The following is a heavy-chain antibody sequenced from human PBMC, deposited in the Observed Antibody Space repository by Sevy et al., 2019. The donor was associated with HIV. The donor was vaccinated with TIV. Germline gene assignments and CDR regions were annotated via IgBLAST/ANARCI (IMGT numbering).Heavy chain of an antibody. Sequence: GGSLRLSCAASGFTFSDFYMSWIRQAPGKGLEWISYISGSDHTIYYADSVKGRFTISRDNDKNSLYLQMNSLRAEDTAVYYCAGDHVKDGDLGDYYYFAMDLWGQGTTVTVSS. CDR1: GFTFSDFY. D-gene: IGHD4-17*01. CDR3: AGDHVKDGDLGDYYYFAMDL. V-gene: IGHV3-11*01. J-gene: IGHJ6*02. CDR2: ISGSDHTI.